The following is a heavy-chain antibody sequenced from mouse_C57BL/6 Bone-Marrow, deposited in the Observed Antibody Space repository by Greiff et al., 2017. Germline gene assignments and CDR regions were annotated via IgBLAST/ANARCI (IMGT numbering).Heavy chain of an antibody. CDR2: ISSGGDYI. D-gene: IGHD1-1*01. Sequence: EVQRVESGEGLVKPGGSLKLSCAASGFTFSSYAMSWVRQTPEKRLEWVAYISSGGDYIYYADTVKGRFTISRDNARNTLYLQMSSLKSEDTAMYYCTRDQCYDGSSYVGFAYWGQGTLVTVSA. CDR3: TRDQCYDGSSYVGFAY. V-gene: IGHV5-9-1*02. CDR1: GFTFSSYA. J-gene: IGHJ3*01.